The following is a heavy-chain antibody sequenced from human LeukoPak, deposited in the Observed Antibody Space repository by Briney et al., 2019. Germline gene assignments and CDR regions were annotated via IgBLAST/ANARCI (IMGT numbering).Heavy chain of an antibody. D-gene: IGHD3-10*01. CDR2: IYTSGTI. CDR3: ARDSGTTGEVKFDP. V-gene: IGHV4-4*07. Sequence: SETLSLTCTVSGGSISSYYWSWLRQPAGTALEWIGRIYTSGTITYNPSLKSRVTMSVDTSKNQFSLKLSSVTAADTAVYYCARDSGTTGEVKFDPWGQGTLVTVSS. CDR1: GGSISSYY. J-gene: IGHJ5*02.